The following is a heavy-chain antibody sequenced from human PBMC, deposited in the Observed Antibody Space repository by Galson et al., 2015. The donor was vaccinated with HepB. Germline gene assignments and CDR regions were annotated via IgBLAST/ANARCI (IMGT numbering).Heavy chain of an antibody. J-gene: IGHJ5*01. Sequence: SVKVSCKASGGTFSSYAISWVRQAPGQGLEWMGWISAYNGNTNYAQKLQGRVTMTTDTSTSTAYMGLRSLRSDDTAVYYCARSAVTHVGWFDSWGQGTRVTVSS. V-gene: IGHV1-18*01. CDR3: ARSAVTHVGWFDS. CDR1: GGTFSSYA. CDR2: ISAYNGNT. D-gene: IGHD4-17*01.